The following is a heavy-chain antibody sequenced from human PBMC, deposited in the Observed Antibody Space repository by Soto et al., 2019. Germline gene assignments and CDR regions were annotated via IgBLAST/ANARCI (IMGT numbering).Heavy chain of an antibody. CDR3: ARHGGNSHYYYYYGMDV. J-gene: IGHJ6*02. V-gene: IGHV5-10-1*01. CDR2: INPSDSYT. CDR1: GYSFTNFW. D-gene: IGHD2-21*02. Sequence: GESLKISCKGSGYSFTNFWINWVRQVPGKGLEWMGRINPSDSYTNYSPSFQGHVTISADKSISTAYLQWSSLKASDTAIYYCARHGGNSHYYYYYGMDVWGQGTTVTVSS.